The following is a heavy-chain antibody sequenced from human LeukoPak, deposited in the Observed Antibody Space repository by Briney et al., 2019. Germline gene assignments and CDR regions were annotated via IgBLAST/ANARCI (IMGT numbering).Heavy chain of an antibody. CDR3: TSSYYYDSSGYIAV. J-gene: IGHJ4*02. CDR2: IYYSGST. D-gene: IGHD3-22*01. CDR1: GVSINSYY. Sequence: SETLSLTCTVSGVSINSYYWSWIRQPPGKGLEWIGYIYYSGSTNYNPSLKSRVTISVDTSRTQFSLKLSSVTAADTAVYYCTSSYYYDSSGYIAVWGQGTLVTVSS. V-gene: IGHV4-59*01.